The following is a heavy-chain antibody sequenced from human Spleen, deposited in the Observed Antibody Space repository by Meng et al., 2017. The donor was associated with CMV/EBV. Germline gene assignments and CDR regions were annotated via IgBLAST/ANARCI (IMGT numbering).Heavy chain of an antibody. Sequence: ASVKVSCKASGYTFTGFYIHWVRQAPGQGLEWMGWINPHSGGTNYAQKFQGRVTMTRDTSITTAFMEVSRLRSNDTAVYYCARERVVVIGIRGFYYDAMDVWGQGTTVTVSS. V-gene: IGHV1-2*02. J-gene: IGHJ6*02. CDR2: INPHSGGT. D-gene: IGHD2-21*01. CDR3: ARERVVVIGIRGFYYDAMDV. CDR1: GYTFTGFY.